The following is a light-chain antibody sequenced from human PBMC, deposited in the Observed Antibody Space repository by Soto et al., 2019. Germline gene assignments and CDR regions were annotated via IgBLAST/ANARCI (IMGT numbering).Light chain of an antibody. CDR3: QQLKSYPIT. CDR2: AAS. Sequence: DIQVTQSPSFLSASVGDRVTITCRASQGINSYLGWYQQKPGQAPKLLIYAASTLQSGVPSRFSGIRSGTEFTLTISSLQPEDFATYYCQQLKSYPITFGPGTKVDI. J-gene: IGKJ3*01. V-gene: IGKV1-9*01. CDR1: QGINSY.